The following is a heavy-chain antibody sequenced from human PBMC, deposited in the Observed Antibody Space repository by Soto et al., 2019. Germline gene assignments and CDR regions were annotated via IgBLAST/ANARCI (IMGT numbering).Heavy chain of an antibody. CDR2: ISFDGSNK. CDR1: GFKFSKFG. D-gene: IGHD2-2*01. V-gene: IGHV3-30*18. Sequence: VGSLRLSCAVSGFKFSKFGYGMHWVRQSPGKGLEWVAFISFDGSNKYYADSVKGRFNVSRDNSKNTVYLEMNSLRAEDTAVYYCAKDKFTNRAPVVSGMDVWGQGTTVT. J-gene: IGHJ6*02. CDR3: AKDKFTNRAPVVSGMDV.